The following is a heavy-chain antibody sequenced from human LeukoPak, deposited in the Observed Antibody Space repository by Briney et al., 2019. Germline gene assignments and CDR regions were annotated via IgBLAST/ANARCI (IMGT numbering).Heavy chain of an antibody. CDR2: ISYDGNSK. CDR3: ARALTELSSGWYSCFDP. V-gene: IGHV3-30-3*01. J-gene: IGHJ5*02. CDR1: GFTFSNYD. Sequence: PGGSLRLSCAASGFTFSNYDMSWVRRAPGKGLEWVAVISYDGNSKYYADSVKGRFTISRDNPRNTLSLQMNSLRDEDTAVYHCARALTELSSGWYSCFDPWGQGTLVTVSS. D-gene: IGHD6-19*01.